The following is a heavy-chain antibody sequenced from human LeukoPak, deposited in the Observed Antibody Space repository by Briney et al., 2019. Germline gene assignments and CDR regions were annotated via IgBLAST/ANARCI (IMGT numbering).Heavy chain of an antibody. CDR3: VRTYCSGGSCYSSDY. CDR2: ISPYNGNT. J-gene: IGHJ4*02. CDR1: GYTFTSYG. Sequence: GASVKVSCKASGYTFTSYGISWVRQAPGQGLEWMGWISPYNGNTNYAQKLQGRVTVTTDTSTSTAYMELRSLRSDDTAVYYCVRTYCSGGSCYSSDYWGQGTLVTVSS. V-gene: IGHV1-18*01. D-gene: IGHD2-15*01.